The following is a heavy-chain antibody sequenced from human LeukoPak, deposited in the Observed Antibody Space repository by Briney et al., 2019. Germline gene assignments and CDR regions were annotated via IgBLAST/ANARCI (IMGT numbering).Heavy chain of an antibody. D-gene: IGHD6-13*01. J-gene: IGHJ6*03. Sequence: SETLSLTCTVSDDSITIYYWTWIRQPPGKGLEWIGYIDHTGSTNYNPSLNSRVTISRDTSKNHFSLELTSATAADTAVYFCARGRVSSNTWYSTYYYYFYMDVWGKGTTVTISS. V-gene: IGHV4-59*01. CDR3: ARGRVSSNTWYSTYYYYFYMDV. CDR1: DDSITIYY. CDR2: IDHTGST.